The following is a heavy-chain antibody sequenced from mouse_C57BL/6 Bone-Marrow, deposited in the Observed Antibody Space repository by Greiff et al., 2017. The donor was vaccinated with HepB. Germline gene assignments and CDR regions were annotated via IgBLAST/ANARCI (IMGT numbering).Heavy chain of an antibody. CDR2: IYPRSGNT. J-gene: IGHJ1*03. Sequence: VKLQESGAELARPGASVKLSCKASGYTFTSYGISWVKQRTGQGLEWIGEIYPRSGNTYYNEKFKGKATLTADKSSSTAYMELRSLTSEDSAVYFCANYYGSSYLYWYFDVWGTGTTVTVSS. CDR1: GYTFTSYG. D-gene: IGHD1-1*01. CDR3: ANYYGSSYLYWYFDV. V-gene: IGHV1-81*01.